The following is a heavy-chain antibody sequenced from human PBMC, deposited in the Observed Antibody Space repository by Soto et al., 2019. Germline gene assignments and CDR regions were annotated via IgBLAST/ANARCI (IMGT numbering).Heavy chain of an antibody. CDR2: ISPYNGNT. CDR3: ARDAQSGTYYNNWFDP. CDR1: GYSFTTFG. V-gene: IGHV1-18*04. D-gene: IGHD1-26*01. J-gene: IGHJ5*02. Sequence: QVPLVQSGAEVKKPGASLKVSCNTSGYSFTTFGINWVRQAPGQGLEWMGWISPYNGNTKYAQNLQDRVTMTTDTSTSTVYLELRSLRSDDTAVYYCARDAQSGTYYNNWFDPWGQGTLVTVSS.